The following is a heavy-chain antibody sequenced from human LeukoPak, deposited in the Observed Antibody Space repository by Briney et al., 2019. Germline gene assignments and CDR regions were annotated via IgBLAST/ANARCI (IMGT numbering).Heavy chain of an antibody. CDR2: IRSKTYGCTT. V-gene: IGHV3-49*03. J-gene: IGHJ4*02. CDR1: GFTFGDYA. D-gene: IGHD6-19*01. CDR3: TRLSSIAVAGTGDY. Sequence: PGGSLRLSCTASGFTFGDYAMSWFRQAPGKGLEWVGLIRSKTYGCTTEYDASVKGRFTISRDDSKSITYLQMNSLKTEDTAVYYCTRLSSIAVAGTGDYWGQGTLVTVSS.